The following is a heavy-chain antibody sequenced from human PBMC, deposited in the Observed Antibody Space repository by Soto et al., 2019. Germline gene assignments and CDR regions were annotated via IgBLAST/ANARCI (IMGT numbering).Heavy chain of an antibody. V-gene: IGHV4-4*02. CDR1: GGYISSSNW. CDR3: ARDGYWGSGSYSGGYYFDY. CDR2: IYHSGST. D-gene: IGHD3-10*01. Sequence: QVQLQESGPGLVKPSGTLSLTCAVSGGYISSSNWWSWVRQPPGKGLEWIGEIYHSGSTNYNPSLKSRVTISVDKSKNQFSLKLSSVTAADTAVYYCARDGYWGSGSYSGGYYFDYWGQGTLVTVSS. J-gene: IGHJ4*02.